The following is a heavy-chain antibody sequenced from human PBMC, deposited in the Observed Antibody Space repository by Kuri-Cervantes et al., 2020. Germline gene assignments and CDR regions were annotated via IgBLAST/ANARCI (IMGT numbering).Heavy chain of an antibody. CDR2: IIPIFDTA. Sequence: SVKVSCKVSGYTLTELSMHWVRQAPGKGLEWMGGIIPIFDTAKYAQKFQGRVTISADKSTSTVHMELSSLRPEDTAVYYCARSIQLGIVSERALDYWGQGTLVTVSS. J-gene: IGHJ4*02. CDR3: ARSIQLGIVSERALDY. V-gene: IGHV1-69*06. D-gene: IGHD1-1*01. CDR1: GYTLTELS.